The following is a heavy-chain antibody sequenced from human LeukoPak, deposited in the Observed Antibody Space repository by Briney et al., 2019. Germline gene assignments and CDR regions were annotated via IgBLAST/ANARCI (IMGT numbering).Heavy chain of an antibody. Sequence: ASVKVSCKASGYTFTSYGISWVRQAPGQGVERMGWISAYNGNTNYAQKLQGRVTMTTDISTSTAYMELRSLRSDDTAVYYCARDPGDSYGVTLDYWGQGTLVTVSS. CDR2: ISAYNGNT. J-gene: IGHJ4*02. D-gene: IGHD5-18*01. CDR3: ARDPGDSYGVTLDY. CDR1: GYTFTSYG. V-gene: IGHV1-18*01.